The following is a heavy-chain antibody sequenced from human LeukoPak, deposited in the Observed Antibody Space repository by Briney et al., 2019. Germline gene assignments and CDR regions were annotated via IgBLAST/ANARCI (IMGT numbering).Heavy chain of an antibody. CDR2: INWNGGRT. J-gene: IGHJ4*02. Sequence: PGGSLRLSCAASGFTFDDYGMSWVRQAPGKGLEWVSGINWNGGRTGYADSVKGRFTISRGNAKNSLYLQMNSLRAEDTALYYCARWGRGSGWSNFDYWGQGTLVTVSS. D-gene: IGHD6-19*01. CDR3: ARWGRGSGWSNFDY. CDR1: GFTFDDYG. V-gene: IGHV3-20*04.